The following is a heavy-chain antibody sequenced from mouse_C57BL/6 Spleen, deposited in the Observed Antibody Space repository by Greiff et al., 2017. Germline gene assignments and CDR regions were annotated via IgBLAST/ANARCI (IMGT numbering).Heavy chain of an antibody. V-gene: IGHV1-53*01. CDR3: ARSGGLLQNFDV. J-gene: IGHJ1*03. CDR1: GYTFTSYW. CDR2: INPSNGCT. D-gene: IGHD2-3*01. Sequence: QVQLQQPGTELVKPGASVKLSCKASGYTFTSYWMHWVKQRPGQGLEWIGNINPSNGCTNYNEKFKSKATLTVDKSSSTAYMQLSSLTSEDSAVYYCARSGGLLQNFDVWGTGTTVTVSS.